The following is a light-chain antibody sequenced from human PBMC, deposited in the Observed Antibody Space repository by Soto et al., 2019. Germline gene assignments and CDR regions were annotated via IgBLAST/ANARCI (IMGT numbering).Light chain of an antibody. J-gene: IGKJ4*01. Sequence: DIQMTQSPSSLSASVGDGVTITCRASQSISSNLSWYQQKPGKAPNLLIFGASTLQSGVPSRFSGSGSGTDFTLTISSLQPEDFATYYCLQSYRTPLTFGGGTKVDIK. V-gene: IGKV1-39*01. CDR1: QSISSN. CDR3: LQSYRTPLT. CDR2: GAS.